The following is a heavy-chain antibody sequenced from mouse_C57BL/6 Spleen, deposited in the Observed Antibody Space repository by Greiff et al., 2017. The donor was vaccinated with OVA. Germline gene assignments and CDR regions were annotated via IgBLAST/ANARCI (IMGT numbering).Heavy chain of an antibody. V-gene: IGHV2-9*01. J-gene: IGHJ3*01. CDR3: AKRGPTDWFAY. Sequence: QVQLKQSGPGLVAPSQSLSITCTVSGFSFTSYGVDWVRQPPGKGLEWLGVIWGGGSINYTSALMSRLSSSKYNSKSQVFLKMNSLQTDDTAMDYCAKRGPTDWFAYWGQGTLVTVSA. CDR1: GFSFTSYG. CDR2: IWGGGSI. D-gene: IGHD1-1*01.